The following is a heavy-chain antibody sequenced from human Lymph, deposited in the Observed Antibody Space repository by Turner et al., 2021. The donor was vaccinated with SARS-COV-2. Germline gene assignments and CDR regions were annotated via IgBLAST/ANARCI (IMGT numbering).Heavy chain of an antibody. D-gene: IGHD2-2*01. J-gene: IGHJ4*02. CDR2: IIPIVGTA. CDR3: ARGSRDCSSTSCYPFFDY. Sequence: QVQLVQSGAEVKKPGSSVKVSCKASGGTFSSYAISWVRQAPGQGLEWMGEIIPIVGTANYAQKFQGRVTITADASTSTAHMELSSLRSEDTAVYYCARGSRDCSSTSCYPFFDYRGQGTLVTVSS. CDR1: GGTFSSYA. V-gene: IGHV1-69*01.